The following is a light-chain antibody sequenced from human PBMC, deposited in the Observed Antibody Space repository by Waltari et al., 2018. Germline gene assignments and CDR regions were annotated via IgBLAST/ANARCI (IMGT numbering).Light chain of an antibody. CDR1: QSISSY. V-gene: IGKV1-39*01. CDR2: AAS. Sequence: DIQMTQSPSSLSASVGDRVTITCRASQSISSYLNWYQQKPGKAPKLLIYAASSLQSGVTSRFSGSGSGTDFTLTISSLQPEDFATYYCQQSYSTPRTFGQGTKEEIK. CDR3: QQSYSTPRT. J-gene: IGKJ1*01.